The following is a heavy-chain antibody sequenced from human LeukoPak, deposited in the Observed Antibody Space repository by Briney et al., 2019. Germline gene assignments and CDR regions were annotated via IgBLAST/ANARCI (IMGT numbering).Heavy chain of an antibody. D-gene: IGHD1-26*01. CDR2: LSPDGSSS. V-gene: IGHV3-74*01. J-gene: IGHJ4*02. Sequence: PGGSLRLSCAASGFTFSNSAMSWVRQAPGKGLVWVSRLSPDGSSSIYADSVKGRFTVSRDNAKNTLYLQMNSLRAEDTAVYYCTRSPSLGGRYWGFDYWGQGALVTVSS. CDR1: GFTFSNSA. CDR3: TRSPSLGGRYWGFDY.